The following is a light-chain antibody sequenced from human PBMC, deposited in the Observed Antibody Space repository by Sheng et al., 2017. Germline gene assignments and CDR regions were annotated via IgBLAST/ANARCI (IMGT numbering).Light chain of an antibody. CDR1: TSDVGNYDL. J-gene: IGLJ1*01. V-gene: IGLV2-23*01. CDR2: EGS. CDR3: CSYAGSGTYV. Sequence: QSALTQPASVSGSPGQSIAISCTGSTSDVGNYDLVSWYQQHPGKAPKLMIYEGSQRPSGVSNRFSGSKSGNTASLTISGLQAEDEADYYCCSYAGSGTYVFGTGTKVTVL.